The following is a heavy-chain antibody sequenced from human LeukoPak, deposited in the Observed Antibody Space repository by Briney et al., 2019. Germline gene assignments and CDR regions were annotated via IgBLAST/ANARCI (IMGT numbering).Heavy chain of an antibody. CDR2: IIPMSDTA. Sequence: ASVKVSCKASGGTFNSYAISWVRQAPGQGLEWMGGIIPMSDTANYPQKFRGRLTITADIPASTVYMELSSLRSEDTAVYYCAREDDTGRYMGDDAFDIWGQGTMVTVSS. D-gene: IGHD1-26*01. CDR3: AREDDTGRYMGDDAFDI. V-gene: IGHV1-69*06. J-gene: IGHJ3*02. CDR1: GGTFNSYA.